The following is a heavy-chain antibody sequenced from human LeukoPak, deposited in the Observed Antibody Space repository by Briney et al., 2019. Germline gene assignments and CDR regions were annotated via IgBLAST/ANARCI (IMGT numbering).Heavy chain of an antibody. V-gene: IGHV4-38-2*01. J-gene: IGHJ4*02. CDR1: GYSISSGYY. CDR2: IYHSGST. D-gene: IGHD2-21*01. Sequence: PSETLSLTCAVSGYSISSGYYWGWIRQPPGQGLEWIGSIYHSGSTYYNPSLKSRVTISVDTSKNQFSLKLSSVTAAGTAVYYCASFHCGGDCYDYWGQGTLVTVSS. CDR3: ASFHCGGDCYDY.